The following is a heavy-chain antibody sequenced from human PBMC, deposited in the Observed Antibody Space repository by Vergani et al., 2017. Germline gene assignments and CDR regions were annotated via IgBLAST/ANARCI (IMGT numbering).Heavy chain of an antibody. D-gene: IGHD2-2*01. CDR1: GFTFSDYY. CDR2: ISSSSSYT. Sequence: QVQLVESGGGLVKPGGSLRLSCAASGFTFSDYYMSWIRQAPGKGLEWVSYISSSSSYTNYADSVKGRFTISRDNAKNSLYLQMNSLRAEDTAVYYCARWASDIVVVPDYWGQGTLVTVSS. CDR3: ARWASDIVVVPDY. V-gene: IGHV3-11*06. J-gene: IGHJ4*02.